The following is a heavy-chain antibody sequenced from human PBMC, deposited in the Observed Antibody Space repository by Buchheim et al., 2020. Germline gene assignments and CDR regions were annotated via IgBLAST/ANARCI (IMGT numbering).Heavy chain of an antibody. CDR3: AREGYGDYYFDY. CDR2: ISGISDYI. V-gene: IGHV3-21*02. J-gene: IGHJ4*02. D-gene: IGHD4-17*01. CDR1: GFTFSRYS. Sequence: EVQLVESGGGLVKPGGCLRLSCAASGFTFSRYSMNWVRQAPGKGLEWVSSISGISDYIYYGDSLKGRFTISRDNAKSALYLQMNSLRAEDTAVYYCAREGYGDYYFDYWGQGTL.